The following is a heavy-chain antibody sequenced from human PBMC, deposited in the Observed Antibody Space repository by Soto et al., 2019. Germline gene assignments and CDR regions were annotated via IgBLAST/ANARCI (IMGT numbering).Heavy chain of an antibody. J-gene: IGHJ4*02. CDR2: ISGSGGST. CDR3: AKGSSWSSGIAAAGKGYFDC. Sequence: GGSLRLSCAASGFTFSSYGMSWVRQAPGKGLEWVSAISGSGGSTYYADSVKGRFTISRDNSKNTLYLQMNSLRAEDTAVYYCAKGSSWSSGIAAAGKGYFDCWGQGTLVTVSS. D-gene: IGHD6-13*01. V-gene: IGHV3-23*01. CDR1: GFTFSSYG.